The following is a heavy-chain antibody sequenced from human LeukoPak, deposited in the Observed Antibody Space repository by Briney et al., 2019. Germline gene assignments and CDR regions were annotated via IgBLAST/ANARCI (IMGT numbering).Heavy chain of an antibody. CDR3: AREHPTAIATDY. Sequence: SETLSLTCTVSGGSISSYYWNWIRQPPGKGLEWIGYIYYSGSTNYNPSLKSRVTISVDRSKNQFSLKLSSMTAADTAIYYCAREHPTAIATDYWGQGTLVTVSS. CDR2: IYYSGST. D-gene: IGHD2-21*02. CDR1: GGSISSYY. V-gene: IGHV4-59*12. J-gene: IGHJ4*02.